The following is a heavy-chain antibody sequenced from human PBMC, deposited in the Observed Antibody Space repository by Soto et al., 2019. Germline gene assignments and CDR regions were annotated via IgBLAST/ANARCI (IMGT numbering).Heavy chain of an antibody. CDR3: AKDPYSSGWSLQNWFDP. V-gene: IGHV3-23*01. Sequence: GGSLRLSCAASGFTFSSYAMSWVRQAPGKGLEWVSAISGSGGSTYYADSVKDRFTISRDNSKNTLYLQMNSLRAEDTAVYYCAKDPYSSGWSLQNWFDPWGQGTLVTVSS. CDR2: ISGSGGST. CDR1: GFTFSSYA. J-gene: IGHJ5*02. D-gene: IGHD6-19*01.